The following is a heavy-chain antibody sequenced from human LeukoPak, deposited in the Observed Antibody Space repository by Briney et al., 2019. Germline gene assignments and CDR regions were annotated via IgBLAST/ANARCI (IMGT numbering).Heavy chain of an antibody. V-gene: IGHV3-23*01. CDR1: GFTFSSYA. D-gene: IGHD3-10*01. CDR2: ISGSGGST. J-gene: IGHJ4*02. CDR3: AKTVRFGEYSDY. Sequence: GGSLRLSCAASGFTFSSYAMSWVRQAPGKGLEWVSAISGSGGSTYYADSVKGRFTISRDNSKNTLYLQMNSLGAEDTAVYYCAKTVRFGEYSDYWGQGTLVTVSS.